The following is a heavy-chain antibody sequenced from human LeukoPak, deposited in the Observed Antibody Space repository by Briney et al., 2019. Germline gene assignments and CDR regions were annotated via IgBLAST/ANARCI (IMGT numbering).Heavy chain of an antibody. CDR3: ARSCCYYDFWFDANWFDP. Sequence: GASVKVSCKASGYTFTGYYMHWVRQAPGQGLEWMGWINRNSGGTNYAQKFQGRVTITRNTSISTAYMELSSLRSEDTAVYYCARSCCYYDFWFDANWFDPWGQGTLVTVSS. J-gene: IGHJ5*02. CDR2: INRNSGGT. D-gene: IGHD3-3*01. V-gene: IGHV1-2*02. CDR1: GYTFTGYY.